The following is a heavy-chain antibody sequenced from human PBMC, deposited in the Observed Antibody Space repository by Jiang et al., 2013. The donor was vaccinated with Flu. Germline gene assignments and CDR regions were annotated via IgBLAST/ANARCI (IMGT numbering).Heavy chain of an antibody. CDR2: ISAYNGNT. CDR1: GYTFTSYG. J-gene: IGHJ3*02. Sequence: GAEVKKPGASVKVSCKASGYTFTSYGISWVRQAPGQGLEWMGWISAYNGNTNYAQKLQGRVTMTTDTSTSTAYMELRSLRSDDTAVYYCARDAFSSKRNSGSYGAFDIWGQGTMVTVSS. D-gene: IGHD1-26*01. V-gene: IGHV1-18*01. CDR3: ARDAFSSKRNSGSYGAFDI.